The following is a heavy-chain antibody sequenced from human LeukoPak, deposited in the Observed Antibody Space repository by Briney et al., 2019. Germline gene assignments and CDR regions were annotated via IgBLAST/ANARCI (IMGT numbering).Heavy chain of an antibody. CDR2: IYYGGST. D-gene: IGHD3-10*01. Sequence: PSETLSLTCTVSGGSISSNTYYWDWMRQPPGKGLECIGSIYYGGSTYYNPSLKSRVTISVDTSKNQFARKLSSVSAADTAVYYCARVRMSITMVRGVIGYYYYGMDVWGQGTTVTVSS. J-gene: IGHJ6*02. CDR1: GGSISSNTYY. V-gene: IGHV4-39*06. CDR3: ARVRMSITMVRGVIGYYYYGMDV.